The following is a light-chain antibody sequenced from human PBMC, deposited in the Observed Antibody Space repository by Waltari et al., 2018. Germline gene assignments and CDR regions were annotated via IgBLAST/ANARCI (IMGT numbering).Light chain of an antibody. CDR1: SSDVGVYNY. Sequence: QSALTQPASVSGSPGQSITISCIGTSSDVGVYNYVSWYQQHPGKPPKLMIYDVSNRPAGVSSLCSGSKSGNTASLTISGLQAEDEADYYCSSYSSSTTPLIFGGGTKLTVL. V-gene: IGLV2-14*03. J-gene: IGLJ2*01. CDR2: DVS. CDR3: SSYSSSTTPLI.